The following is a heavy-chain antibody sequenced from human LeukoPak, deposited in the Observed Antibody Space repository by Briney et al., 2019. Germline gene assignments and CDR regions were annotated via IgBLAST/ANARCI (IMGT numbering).Heavy chain of an antibody. CDR1: GDSVSSNSAA. CDR3: ASGHNFDY. J-gene: IGHJ4*02. Sequence: PSQTLSLTRVISGDSVSSNSAAWNWIRQSPSRGLEWLGRTYYRSKWYYDYAVSVKSRMTINPDTSKNQFSLQLKSVTPEDTAVYFCASGHNFDYWGQGTLVTVTS. CDR2: TYYRSKWYY. V-gene: IGHV6-1*01.